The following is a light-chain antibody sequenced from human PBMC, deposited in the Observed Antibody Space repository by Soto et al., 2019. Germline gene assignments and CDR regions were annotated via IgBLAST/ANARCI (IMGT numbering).Light chain of an antibody. Sequence: EIVMTQSPATLSVSPGERATLSCRASQSVSSNLAWYQQRPGLAPRLLISGASTRATGIPARFSGSGSGTEFTLTISSLQSEDFAIYYCQQYNNWPAITFGQGTRVEIK. J-gene: IGKJ5*01. V-gene: IGKV3D-15*01. CDR1: QSVSSN. CDR2: GAS. CDR3: QQYNNWPAIT.